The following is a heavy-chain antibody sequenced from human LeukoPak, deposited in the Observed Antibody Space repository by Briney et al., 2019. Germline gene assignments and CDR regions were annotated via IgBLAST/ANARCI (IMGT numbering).Heavy chain of an antibody. J-gene: IGHJ4*02. Sequence: PGGSLRLSCAASTFTFSAYWMSWVRQAPGKGLEWVANIKQDGSEKYYVDSVKGRFTISRDNAKNSLYLQMNSLRAEDTAAYYCARLLTIPGYWGQGTLVTVSS. CDR3: ARLLTIPGY. CDR1: TFTFSAYW. V-gene: IGHV3-7*01. CDR2: IKQDGSEK. D-gene: IGHD4/OR15-4a*01.